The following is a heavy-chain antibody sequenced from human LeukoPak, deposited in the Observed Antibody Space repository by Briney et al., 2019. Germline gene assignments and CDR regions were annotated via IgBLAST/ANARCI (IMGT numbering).Heavy chain of an antibody. V-gene: IGHV4-34*01. D-gene: IGHD2-2*01. J-gene: IGHJ4*02. CDR3: ASLTYCSSTSCYVFSDY. CDR1: GGSFGGYY. Sequence: SETLSLTCAVYGGSFGGYYWSWIRQPPGKGLEWIGEINHSGSTNYNPSLKSRVTISVDTSKNQFSLKLSSVTAADTAVYYCASLTYCSSTSCYVFSDYWGQGTLVTVSS. CDR2: INHSGST.